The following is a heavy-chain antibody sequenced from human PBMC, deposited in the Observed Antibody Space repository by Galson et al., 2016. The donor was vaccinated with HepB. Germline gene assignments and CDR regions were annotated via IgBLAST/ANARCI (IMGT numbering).Heavy chain of an antibody. Sequence: SLRLSCAASELAYWMNWVRQAPGKGLEWVANIKQDGSEKHYVDSVKGRFTISRDNAKNSIYLQMNSLKTDETAVYYCVSSGGVNWYLDSWGQGTLVTVSS. J-gene: IGHJ4*02. D-gene: IGHD6-13*01. V-gene: IGHV3-7*03. CDR1: ELAYW. CDR2: IKQDGSEK. CDR3: VSSGGVNWYLDS.